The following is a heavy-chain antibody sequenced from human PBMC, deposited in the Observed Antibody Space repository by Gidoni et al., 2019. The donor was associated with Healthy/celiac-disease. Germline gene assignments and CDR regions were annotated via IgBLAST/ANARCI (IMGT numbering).Heavy chain of an antibody. CDR2: IYHSGNT. CDR3: ARQGGYGGSDY. CDR1: GYSISSGYY. Sequence: QVQLQESGPGLVKPSETLSLTCAVSGYSISSGYYWGWIRQPPGTGLGWIGSIYHSGNTYYNPSLKSRVTISVDTSKNQFSLKLSSVTAADTAVYYCARQGGYGGSDYWGQGTLVTVSS. D-gene: IGHD2-15*01. J-gene: IGHJ4*02. V-gene: IGHV4-38-2*01.